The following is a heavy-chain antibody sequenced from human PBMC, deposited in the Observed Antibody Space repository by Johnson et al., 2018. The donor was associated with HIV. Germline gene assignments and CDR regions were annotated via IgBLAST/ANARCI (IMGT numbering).Heavy chain of an antibody. CDR3: ARGIQPDAFDI. CDR1: GFTVSSNY. D-gene: IGHD2-2*01. V-gene: IGHV3-53*01. J-gene: IGHJ3*02. Sequence: VQLVESGGGLIQPGGSPRLSCAASGFTVSSNYMSWVRQAPGKGLEWVSVIYSGGSTYYADSVKGRFTISRDNSKNTLYVQMNSLRAEDTAVYYCARGIQPDAFDIWGQGTMVTVSS. CDR2: IYSGGST.